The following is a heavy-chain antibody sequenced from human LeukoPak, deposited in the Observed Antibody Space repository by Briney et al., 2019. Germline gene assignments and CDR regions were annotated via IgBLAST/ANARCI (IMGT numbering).Heavy chain of an antibody. CDR1: GGSISSGHDY. CDR3: AREGTTGSYYFDY. D-gene: IGHD1-7*01. Sequence: TPSETLSLTCTVSGGSISSGHDYWSWIRQHPGKGLEWIGYIYYSGSTYYNPSLKSRVTISIDTSENQFFLKLSSVTAADTAVYYCAREGTTGSYYFDYWGQGTLVTVSS. V-gene: IGHV4-31*03. CDR2: IYYSGST. J-gene: IGHJ4*02.